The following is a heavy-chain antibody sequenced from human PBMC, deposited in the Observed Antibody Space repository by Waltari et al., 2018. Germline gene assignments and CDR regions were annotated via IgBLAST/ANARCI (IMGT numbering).Heavy chain of an antibody. CDR1: GYTFTSYA. V-gene: IGHV1-3*01. D-gene: IGHD2-15*01. CDR3: ARNKGYCSGGSCPPRYFDY. CDR2: SNAGNGNT. Sequence: QVQLVQSGAEVKKPGASVKVSCKASGYTFTSYAMHWVRQAPGQRLEWMGWSNAGNGNTKYSHDFQGRVTITRDTSASTAYMELSSLRSEDTAVYYCARNKGYCSGGSCPPRYFDYWGQGTLVTVSS. J-gene: IGHJ4*02.